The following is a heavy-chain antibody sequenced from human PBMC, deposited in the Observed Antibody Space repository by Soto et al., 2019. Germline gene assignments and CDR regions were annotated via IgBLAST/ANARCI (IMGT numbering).Heavy chain of an antibody. D-gene: IGHD3-3*01. V-gene: IGHV4-30-4*01. CDR3: ARRGMYSDFWSGYSYYYYYAMDV. J-gene: IGHJ6*02. Sequence: PSETLSLTCTVSGGSISSGDYYWSWIRQPPVKGLEWIGYIYYSGSTYYNPSLKSRVTISVDTSKNQFSLKLSSVTAADTAVYYCARRGMYSDFWSGYSYYYYYAMDVWGQGTTVTVSS. CDR1: GGSISSGDYY. CDR2: IYYSGST.